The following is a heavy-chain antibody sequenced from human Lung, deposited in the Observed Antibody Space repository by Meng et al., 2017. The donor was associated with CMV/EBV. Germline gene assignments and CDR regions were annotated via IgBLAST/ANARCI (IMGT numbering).Heavy chain of an antibody. Sequence: QAQLVQSVAEVKKPGTSVKLSCKTSGYTFNDYWIHWVRQAPGQGLEWMGRIKPSTGDTSYAQKFRGRLTVTRDTPISTVYMEVNSLTSDDTAVYYCTREGFDYWGQGALVTVSS. CDR1: GYTFNDYW. J-gene: IGHJ4*02. CDR3: TREGFDY. CDR2: IKPSTGDT. V-gene: IGHV1-2*06.